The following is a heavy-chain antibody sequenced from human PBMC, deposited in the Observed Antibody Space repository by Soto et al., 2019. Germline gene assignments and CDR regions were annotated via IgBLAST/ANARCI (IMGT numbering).Heavy chain of an antibody. Sequence: EVQLVESGGGVVQPGRSLRLSCAASGFTFEDHAMHSVRQAPGKGLEWVSGISWNSGTVDYADSVKGRFIMSRDNAKNSLFLEMSSLKPEDTALYYCVKDMRDFYSGKPYFDFWGQGTLVTVSS. V-gene: IGHV3-9*01. D-gene: IGHD2-15*01. CDR3: VKDMRDFYSGKPYFDF. J-gene: IGHJ4*02. CDR2: ISWNSGTV. CDR1: GFTFEDHA.